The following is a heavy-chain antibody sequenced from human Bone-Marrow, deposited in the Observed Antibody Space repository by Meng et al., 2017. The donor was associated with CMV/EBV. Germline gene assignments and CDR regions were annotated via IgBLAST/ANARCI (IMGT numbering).Heavy chain of an antibody. CDR1: GFTFDDYA. CDR3: AKGFGGPYYFDY. J-gene: IGHJ4*02. V-gene: IGHV3-9*01. D-gene: IGHD3-10*01. CDR2: ISWNSGSI. Sequence: GESLKISCAASGFTFDDYAMHWVRQAPGKGLEWVSGISWNSGSIGYADSVKGRFTISRDNAKNSLYLQMNSLRAEDTALYYCAKGFGGPYYFDYWGQGTLVTVSS.